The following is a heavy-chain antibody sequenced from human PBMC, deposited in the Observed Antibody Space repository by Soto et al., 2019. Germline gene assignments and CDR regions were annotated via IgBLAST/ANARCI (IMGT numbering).Heavy chain of an antibody. V-gene: IGHV4-39*01. CDR2: IYYSGST. CDR3: ARRAQHYDILTGRKYYYGMDV. D-gene: IGHD3-9*01. CDR1: GGSISSSSYY. Sequence: QLQLQESGPGLVKPSETLSLTCTVSGGSISSSSYYWGWIRQPPGKGLEWIGSIYYSGSTYYNPSLKSRVTISVDTSKNQFSLKLSSVTAADTAVYYCARRAQHYDILTGRKYYYGMDVWGQGTTVTVSS. J-gene: IGHJ6*02.